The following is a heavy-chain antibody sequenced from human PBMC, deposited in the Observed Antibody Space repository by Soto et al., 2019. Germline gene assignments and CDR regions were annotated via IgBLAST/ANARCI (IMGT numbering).Heavy chain of an antibody. V-gene: IGHV4-31*03. D-gene: IGHD3-10*01. Sequence: SETLSLTCTVSGGSISSGGYYWSWIRQHPGKGLEWIGYIYYSGSTYYNPSLKSRVTISVDTSKNQFSLKLSSVTAADTAVYYCARASKWFGELLTGIDYWGQGTLVTVS. CDR3: ARASKWFGELLTGIDY. CDR2: IYYSGST. J-gene: IGHJ4*02. CDR1: GGSISSGGYY.